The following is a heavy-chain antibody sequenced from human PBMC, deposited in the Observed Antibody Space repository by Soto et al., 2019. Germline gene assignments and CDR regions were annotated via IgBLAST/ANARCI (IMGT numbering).Heavy chain of an antibody. V-gene: IGHV3-21*01. J-gene: IGHJ1*01. CDR1: GFTLSSYS. CDR2: ISSSSSYI. CDR3: ATGSGWYSFQH. D-gene: IGHD6-19*01. Sequence: GGSLRLSCAASGFTLSSYSMNWVRQAPGKGLEWVSSISSSSSYIYYADSVKGRFTISRDNAKSSLYLQMNSLRAEDTAVYYCATGSGWYSFQHWGQGTLVTVSS.